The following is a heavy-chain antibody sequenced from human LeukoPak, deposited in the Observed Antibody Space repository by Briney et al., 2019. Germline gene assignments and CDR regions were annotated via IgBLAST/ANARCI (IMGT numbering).Heavy chain of an antibody. D-gene: IGHD2-2*01. J-gene: IGHJ3*02. V-gene: IGHV1-18*01. Sequence: ASVEVSCKASGYTFTSYGISWVRQAPGQGLEWMGWISAYNGNTNYAQKLQGRVTMTTDTSTSTAYMELRSLRSDDTAVYYCARGVADIVVVPAALDAFDIWGQGTMVTVSS. CDR2: ISAYNGNT. CDR3: ARGVADIVVVPAALDAFDI. CDR1: GYTFTSYG.